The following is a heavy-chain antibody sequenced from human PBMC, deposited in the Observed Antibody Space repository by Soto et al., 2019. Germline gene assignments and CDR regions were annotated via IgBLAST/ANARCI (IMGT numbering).Heavy chain of an antibody. CDR1: GGSISSGDYY. Sequence: SETLSLTCTVSGGSISSGDYYWSWIRQPPGKGLEWIGYIYYSGSTYYNPSPKSRVTISVDTSKNQFSLKLSSVTAADTAVYYCASQNWNYVRFDYWGQGTLVTVSS. D-gene: IGHD1-7*01. J-gene: IGHJ4*02. V-gene: IGHV4-30-4*01. CDR3: ASQNWNYVRFDY. CDR2: IYYSGST.